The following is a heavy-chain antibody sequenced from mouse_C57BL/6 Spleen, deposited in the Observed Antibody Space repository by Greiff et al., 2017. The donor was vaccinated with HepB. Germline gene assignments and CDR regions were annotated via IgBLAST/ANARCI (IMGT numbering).Heavy chain of an antibody. CDR3: ARRNYDYDYAMDY. CDR2: IHPNSGST. Sequence: QVQLQQPGAELVKPGASVKLSCKASGYTFTSYWMHWVKQRPGQGLEWIGMIHPNSGSTNYNEKFKSKATLTVDKSSSTAYMQLSSLTSEDSAVYYCARRNYDYDYAMDYWGQGTSVTVSS. J-gene: IGHJ4*01. D-gene: IGHD2-4*01. V-gene: IGHV1-64*01. CDR1: GYTFTSYW.